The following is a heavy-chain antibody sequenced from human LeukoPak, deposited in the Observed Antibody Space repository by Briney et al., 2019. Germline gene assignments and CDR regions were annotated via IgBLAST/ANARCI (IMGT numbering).Heavy chain of an antibody. Sequence: GGSLRLSCAASGFTFGSYSMHWVGQAPGKGLEWVAVISYDGANIKYVDSVKGRFTISRDDSKNALYLQMNSLRAEDTAVYYCVKDADYDFWTNYYMDVWGKGTTVTVSS. J-gene: IGHJ6*03. V-gene: IGHV3-30*01. D-gene: IGHD3-3*01. CDR2: ISYDGANI. CDR1: GFTFGSYS. CDR3: VKDADYDFWTNYYMDV.